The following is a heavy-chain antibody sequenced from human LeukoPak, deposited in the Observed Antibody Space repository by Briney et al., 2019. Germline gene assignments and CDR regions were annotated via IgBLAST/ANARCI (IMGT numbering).Heavy chain of an antibody. V-gene: IGHV3-48*01. CDR3: ARSNGYNSSPNY. CDR2: ISSSSNTI. D-gene: IGHD6-13*01. Sequence: GGSLRLSCAASGFTFSSYSMNWVRQAPGKGLEWVSYISSSSNTIYYADSVKGRFTISRDNAKNSLYLQMNSLRAEDTAVYYCARSNGYNSSPNYWGQGTLVTVSS. CDR1: GFTFSSYS. J-gene: IGHJ4*02.